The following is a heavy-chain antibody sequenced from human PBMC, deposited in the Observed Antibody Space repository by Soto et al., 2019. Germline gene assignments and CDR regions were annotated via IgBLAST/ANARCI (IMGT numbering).Heavy chain of an antibody. Sequence: GGSLRLSCAASGFTFSSYWMHWVRQAPGKGLVWVSHINSDGSSTTYADSVKGRFTISRDNAKNTLYLQMNSLRAEDTAGYYCVREEIGLGSEYWGLGTRVTVSS. D-gene: IGHD1-26*01. J-gene: IGHJ4*02. CDR1: GFTFSSYW. V-gene: IGHV3-74*01. CDR3: VREEIGLGSEY. CDR2: INSDGSST.